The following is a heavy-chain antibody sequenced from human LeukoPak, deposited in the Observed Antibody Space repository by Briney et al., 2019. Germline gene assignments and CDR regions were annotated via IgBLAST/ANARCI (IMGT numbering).Heavy chain of an antibody. J-gene: IGHJ6*03. Sequence: SETLSLTCTVSGGSISSYYWSWIRQPPGKGLEWIGYIYYSGSTNYNPSLKSRVTISVDTSKNQFSLKLSSVTAADTAVYYCARALGIAAAGPATGYYYYMDVWGKGTTVTVSS. V-gene: IGHV4-59*01. D-gene: IGHD6-13*01. CDR2: IYYSGST. CDR3: ARALGIAAAGPATGYYYYMDV. CDR1: GGSISSYY.